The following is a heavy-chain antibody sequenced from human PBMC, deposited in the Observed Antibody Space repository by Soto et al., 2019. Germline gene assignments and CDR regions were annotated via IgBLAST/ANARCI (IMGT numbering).Heavy chain of an antibody. CDR2: IYWDDDK. D-gene: IGHD3-16*01. CDR1: GFSLGTRGVG. CDR3: GHGFYTFTGYFDY. Sequence: QITLKESGPTLVKPTQTLTLTCSFSGFSLGTRGVGVGWIRQPPGKALEWLALIYWDDDKRYSPSLKTRLTISKEPSKSQVVITVTSIDPVDTATYYVGHGFYTFTGYFDYWGQGILVTVSS. V-gene: IGHV2-5*02. J-gene: IGHJ4*02.